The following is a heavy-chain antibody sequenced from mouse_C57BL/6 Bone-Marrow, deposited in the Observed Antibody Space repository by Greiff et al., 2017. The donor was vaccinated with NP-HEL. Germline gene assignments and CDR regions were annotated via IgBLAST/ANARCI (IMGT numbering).Heavy chain of an antibody. CDR1: GYTFTDYE. CDR2: IDPETGGT. J-gene: IGHJ2*01. CDR3: TRSSRQLRLRLSFDY. D-gene: IGHD3-2*02. Sequence: LVESGAELVRPGASVTLSCKASGYTFTDYEMHWVKQTPVHGLEWIGAIDPETGGTAYNQKFKGKAILTADKSSSTAYMELRSLTSEDSAVYYCTRSSRQLRLRLSFDYWGQGTTLTVSS. V-gene: IGHV1-15*01.